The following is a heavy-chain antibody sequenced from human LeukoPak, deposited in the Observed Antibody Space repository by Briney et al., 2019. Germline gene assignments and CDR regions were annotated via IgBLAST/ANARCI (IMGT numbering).Heavy chain of an antibody. J-gene: IGHJ5*02. V-gene: IGHV1-69*04. Sequence: GASVKVSCKASGGTFSSYAISWVRQAPGQGLEWMGRIIPILGIANYAQKFQGRVTITADKSTSTAYMELSSLRSEDTAVYYCARAEFYDILTGYIWFDPWGQGTLVTVSS. CDR2: IIPILGIA. CDR3: ARAEFYDILTGYIWFDP. CDR1: GGTFSSYA. D-gene: IGHD3-9*01.